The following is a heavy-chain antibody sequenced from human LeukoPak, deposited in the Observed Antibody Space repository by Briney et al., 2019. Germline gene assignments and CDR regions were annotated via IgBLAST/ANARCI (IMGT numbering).Heavy chain of an antibody. V-gene: IGHV4-34*01. CDR3: ARGRYYHYYMDV. Sequence: PSETLSLTCAVYGGSFSGYYWSWIRQPPGKGLEWIGEINHSGSTNYNPSLKSRVTISVDTSKNQFSLKLSSVTAADTAVYYCARGRYYHYYMDVWGKGTTVTVSS. CDR1: GGSFSGYY. CDR2: INHSGST. D-gene: IGHD1-14*01. J-gene: IGHJ6*03.